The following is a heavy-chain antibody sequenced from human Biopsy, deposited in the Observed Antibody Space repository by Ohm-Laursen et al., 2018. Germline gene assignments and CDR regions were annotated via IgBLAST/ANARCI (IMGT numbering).Heavy chain of an antibody. J-gene: IGHJ6*02. V-gene: IGHV3-48*01. CDR3: ARDSRRTAREGGMDV. Sequence: SLRLSCAASGFIFSTYSMNWVRQAPGKGLEWVSYISSSSSPIYYADSVKGRFTISRDNAKNSLSLQMNSLRAEDTAVYYCARDSRRTAREGGMDVWGQGTTVTVSS. D-gene: IGHD6-6*01. CDR1: GFIFSTYS. CDR2: ISSSSSPI.